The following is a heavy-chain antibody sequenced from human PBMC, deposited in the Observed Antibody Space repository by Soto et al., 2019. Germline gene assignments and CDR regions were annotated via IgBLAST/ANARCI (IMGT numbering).Heavy chain of an antibody. Sequence: QVQLVQSGAEVKKPGASVKVSCKASGYIFSTYDINWVRQAPGQGLEWMGWLNPNSGNTGYAQKFQGRVPMTRNTSINTAYMELSSLGSEDTAVYYCARDHRYNWNDEGWFDPWGQGTLVTVSS. D-gene: IGHD1-20*01. J-gene: IGHJ5*02. CDR1: GYIFSTYD. V-gene: IGHV1-8*01. CDR3: ARDHRYNWNDEGWFDP. CDR2: LNPNSGNT.